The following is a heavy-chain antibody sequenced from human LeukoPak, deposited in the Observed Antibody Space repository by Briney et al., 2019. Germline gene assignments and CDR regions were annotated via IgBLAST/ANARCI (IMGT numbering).Heavy chain of an antibody. CDR2: ISSSSSYT. CDR3: ARGRARGVAAPFDY. Sequence: GGSLRLSRAPSAFTLSDYYMSSIRHAPGKGLEWVSYISSSSSYTNYADSVKGRFTIYRDNAKNSLYLQMNSLGADDTAVYYCARGRARGVAAPFDYWGQGTLVTVSS. J-gene: IGHJ4*02. CDR1: AFTLSDYY. V-gene: IGHV3-11*05. D-gene: IGHD3-10*01.